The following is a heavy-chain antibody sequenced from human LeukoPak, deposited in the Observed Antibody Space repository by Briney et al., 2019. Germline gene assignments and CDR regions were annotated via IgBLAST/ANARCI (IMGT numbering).Heavy chain of an antibody. V-gene: IGHV3-74*01. CDR3: ARESTVGPIQTDALDI. Sequence: GGSLRLSCAASGFTFSTYWMHWVRQAPGKGLVWVSRINNKGTAANYADSVQGRFTISRDNANNMLYLQMDSLRAEDTAVYYCARESTVGPIQTDALDIWGQGTMVTVSS. D-gene: IGHD1-26*01. CDR2: INNKGTAA. CDR1: GFTFSTYW. J-gene: IGHJ3*02.